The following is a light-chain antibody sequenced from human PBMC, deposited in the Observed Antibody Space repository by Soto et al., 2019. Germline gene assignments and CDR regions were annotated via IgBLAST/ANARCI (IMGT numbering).Light chain of an antibody. CDR1: QSVSSD. V-gene: IGKV3-15*01. CDR2: GAS. J-gene: IGKJ1*01. CDR3: QQYNNWPWT. Sequence: EKVMTQSPATLSVSPGERATLSCRASQSVSSDLAWYQQKPGQAPRLLIYGASTRATGIPARFSGSGSGTEFTLIISSLHSEDFAVYFCQQYNNWPWTFGEGTKVEIK.